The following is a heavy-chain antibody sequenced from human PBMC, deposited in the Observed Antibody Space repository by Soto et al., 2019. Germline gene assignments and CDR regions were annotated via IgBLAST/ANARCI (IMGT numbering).Heavy chain of an antibody. V-gene: IGHV3-23*01. CDR1: GFTFSSYA. J-gene: IGHJ6*02. CDR3: TTDDGGMVYARLTLYYYYGMDV. D-gene: IGHD2-8*01. Sequence: GGSLRLSCAASGFTFSSYAMSWVRQAPGKGLEWVSAISSSGGSTDYADSVKGRFTISRDNSKNTLYLQMNSLKTEDTAVYYRTTDDGGMVYARLTLYYYYGMDVWGQGTTVTVSS. CDR2: ISSSGGST.